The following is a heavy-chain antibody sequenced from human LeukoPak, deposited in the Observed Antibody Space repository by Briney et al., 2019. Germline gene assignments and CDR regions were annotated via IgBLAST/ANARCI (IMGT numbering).Heavy chain of an antibody. CDR1: GYTFTSYG. CDR3: ARDRSPPVSYYDFWSGYYID. J-gene: IGHJ4*02. D-gene: IGHD3-3*01. V-gene: IGHV1-18*01. CDR2: ISAYNGNT. Sequence: ASVKVSCKASGYTFTSYGTSWVRQAPGQGLEWMGWISAYNGNTNYAQKLQGRVTMTTDTSTSTAYMELRSLRSDDTAVYYCARDRSPPVSYYDFWSGYYIDWGQGTLVTVSS.